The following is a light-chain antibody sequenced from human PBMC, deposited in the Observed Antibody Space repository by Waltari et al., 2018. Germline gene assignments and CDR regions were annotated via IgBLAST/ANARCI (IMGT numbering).Light chain of an antibody. CDR2: EVS. CDR3: CSHAPCITV. V-gene: IGLV2-23*02. J-gene: IGLJ1*01. Sequence: QSALTQPASISGSPGQSITISCTGTSSDVGNYNLVSWYQQYPGNAPKLKIYEVSGRPSGVSNRFSGSKSGNTASLTSSGLLADDDADYYCCSHAPCITVFGSGTKVTVL. CDR1: SSDVGNYNL.